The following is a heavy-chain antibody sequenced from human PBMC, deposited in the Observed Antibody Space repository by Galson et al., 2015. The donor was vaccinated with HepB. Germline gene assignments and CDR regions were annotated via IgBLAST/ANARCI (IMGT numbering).Heavy chain of an antibody. CDR3: AASEVPGTDAFDI. CDR2: TYYRSKWYN. V-gene: IGHV6-1*01. Sequence: CAISGDSVSSNSAAWNWIRQSPSRGLEWLGRTYYRSKWYNEYALSVKSRISINPDTPKNQFSLQLKSVTPEDTAVYYCAASEVPGTDAFDIWGQGTMVTVS. D-gene: IGHD1-1*01. J-gene: IGHJ3*02. CDR1: GDSVSSNSAA.